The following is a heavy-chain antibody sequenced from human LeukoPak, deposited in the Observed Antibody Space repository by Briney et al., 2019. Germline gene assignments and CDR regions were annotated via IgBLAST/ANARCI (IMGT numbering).Heavy chain of an antibody. Sequence: NPSETLSLTCTVSGGSIRSSSYYWGWIRQPPGKGLEWIGSIYYTGSTYYNPSLKSRVTISVDTSKNQFSLKLNSVTAADTAVYYCARRGNGYSYFDYWGQGTLVTVSS. CDR3: ARRGNGYSYFDY. J-gene: IGHJ4*02. CDR1: GGSIRSSSYY. CDR2: IYYTGST. D-gene: IGHD5-24*01. V-gene: IGHV4-39*01.